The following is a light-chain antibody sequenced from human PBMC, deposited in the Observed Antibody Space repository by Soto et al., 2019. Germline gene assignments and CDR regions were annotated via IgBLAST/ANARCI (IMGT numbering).Light chain of an antibody. CDR3: QQYNNWPPMA. CDR2: GAS. J-gene: IGKJ1*01. Sequence: EIVMTQSPATLSVSPGERATLSCRASQSVSSNLAWYQQKPGQAPRLLIYGASTRATGIPARFSGSGSGKAFPLTISSLQSEDFAVYSCQQYNNWPPMAFGQGTQVPIK. V-gene: IGKV3-15*01. CDR1: QSVSSN.